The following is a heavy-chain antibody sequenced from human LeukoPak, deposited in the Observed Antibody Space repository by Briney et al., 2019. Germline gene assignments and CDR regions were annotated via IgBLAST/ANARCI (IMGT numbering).Heavy chain of an antibody. J-gene: IGHJ3*02. V-gene: IGHV4-4*02. CDR3: ARDQVTEKAFDI. D-gene: IGHD5-18*01. CDR2: IYHSGST. CDR1: GGSISSSNW. Sequence: PSETLSLTCAVSGGSISSSNWWSWVRQPPGKVLEWIGEIYHSGSTNYNPSLKSRVTISVDKSKNQFSLKLSSVTAADTAVYYCARDQVTEKAFDIWGQGTMVTVSS.